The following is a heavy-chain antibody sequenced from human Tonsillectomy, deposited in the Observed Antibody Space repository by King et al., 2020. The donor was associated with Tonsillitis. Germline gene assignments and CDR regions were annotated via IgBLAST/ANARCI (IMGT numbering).Heavy chain of an antibody. CDR1: GGTFSSYA. D-gene: IGHD4-17*01. V-gene: IGHV1-69*01. J-gene: IGHJ6*02. CDR2: IIPIFGTA. Sequence: VQLVESGAEVKKPGSSVKVSCKASGGTFSSYAISWVRQAPGQGLEWMGGIIPIFGTANYAQKFQGRVTITADESTSTAYMELSSLRSEDTAVYYCARGTVDRGTDYYYYGMDVWGQGTTVTVSS. CDR3: ARGTVDRGTDYYYYGMDV.